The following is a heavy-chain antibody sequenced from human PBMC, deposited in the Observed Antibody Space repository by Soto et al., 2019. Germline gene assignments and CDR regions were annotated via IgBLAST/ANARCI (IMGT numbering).Heavy chain of an antibody. Sequence: GGSLRLSCAASGFTFSSYWMSWVRQAPGKGLEWVANIKQDGSEKYYVDSVKGRFTIPRDNAKNSLYLQMNSLRAEDTAVYYCARDDGYEGSYGSGRRRPANYYYYYMDVWGKGTTVTVSS. V-gene: IGHV3-7*01. J-gene: IGHJ6*03. CDR3: ARDDGYEGSYGSGRRRPANYYYYYMDV. CDR2: IKQDGSEK. D-gene: IGHD3-10*01. CDR1: GFTFSSYW.